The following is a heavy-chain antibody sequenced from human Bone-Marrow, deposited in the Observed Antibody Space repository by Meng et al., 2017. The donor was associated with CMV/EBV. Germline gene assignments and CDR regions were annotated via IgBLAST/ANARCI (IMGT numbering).Heavy chain of an antibody. CDR3: AKWDLYYGGYTEDDY. CDR1: GFTFSSYA. J-gene: IGHJ4*02. D-gene: IGHD5-12*01. V-gene: IGHV3-30*04. CDR2: ISYDGSNK. Sequence: GGSLRLSCAASGFTFSSYAMHWVRQAPGKGLEWVAVISYDGSNKYYADSVKGRFTISRDNSKNTLYLQMNSLRAEDTAVYYCAKWDLYYGGYTEDDYWGQGTLVTVSS.